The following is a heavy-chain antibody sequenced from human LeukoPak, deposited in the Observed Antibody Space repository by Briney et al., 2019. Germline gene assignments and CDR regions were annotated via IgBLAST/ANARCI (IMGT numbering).Heavy chain of an antibody. CDR3: ARLDSGSYPNDAFDI. CDR1: GGSFRDYY. CDR2: INHSGST. D-gene: IGHD1-26*01. Sequence: PSETLSLTCAVYGGSFRDYYWSWIRQPPGKGLEWIGEINHSGSTNYNPSLKSRVTISVDTSKNQFSLKLSSVTAADTAVYYCARLDSGSYPNDAFDIWGQGTMVTVSS. J-gene: IGHJ3*02. V-gene: IGHV4-34*01.